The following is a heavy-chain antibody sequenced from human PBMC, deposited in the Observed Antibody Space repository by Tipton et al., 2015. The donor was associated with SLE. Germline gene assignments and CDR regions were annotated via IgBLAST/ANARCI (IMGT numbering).Heavy chain of an antibody. CDR3: ARGGYDFWSVKDWFDL. Sequence: SLRLSCAASGFTFSSYAIHWVRQAPGKGLEYVSGISSNGDSTYSASSVKGRFTISRDNSKNTVYLQMGSLRAEDMGVYYCARGGYDFWSVKDWFDLWGQGTLVTVSS. CDR1: GFTFSSYA. V-gene: IGHV3-64*01. D-gene: IGHD3-3*01. J-gene: IGHJ5*02. CDR2: ISSNGDST.